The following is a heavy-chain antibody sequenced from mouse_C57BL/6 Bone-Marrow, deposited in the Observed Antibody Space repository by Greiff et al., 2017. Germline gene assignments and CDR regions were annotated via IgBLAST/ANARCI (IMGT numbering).Heavy chain of an antibody. CDR2: ISSGGDYI. D-gene: IGHD2-5*01. CDR1: GFTFSSYA. Sequence: LQQSGEGLVKPGGSLKLSCAASGFTFSSYAMSWVRQTPEKRLEWVAYISSGGDYIYYADTVKGRFTISRDNARNTLYLQMSSLKSEDTAMYYCTREDPYSNLYFDYWGQGTTLTVSS. CDR3: TREDPYSNLYFDY. J-gene: IGHJ2*01. V-gene: IGHV5-9-1*02.